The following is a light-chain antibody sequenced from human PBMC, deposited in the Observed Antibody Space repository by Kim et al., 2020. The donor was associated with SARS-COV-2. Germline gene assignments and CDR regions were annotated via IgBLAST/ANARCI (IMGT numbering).Light chain of an antibody. Sequence: TVPRSCTRSSSNIVTVYDVHWYQHLPGIAPKLLIFGNTTRPSGVPDRFSGSKSGTSASLAITGLQAEDEADYYCQSFDSSLSTYVFGSGTKVTVL. CDR3: QSFDSSLSTYV. J-gene: IGLJ1*01. V-gene: IGLV1-40*01. CDR1: SSNIVTVYD. CDR2: GNT.